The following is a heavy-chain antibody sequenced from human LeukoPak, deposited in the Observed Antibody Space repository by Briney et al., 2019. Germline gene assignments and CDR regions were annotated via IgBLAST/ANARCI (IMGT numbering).Heavy chain of an antibody. CDR3: AKVRYNAVRNFDY. CDR2: ISGGGGST. Sequence: GGSLRLSCAASGFTFSSYAMSWVRQAPGKGLEWVSGISGGGGSTDYGDSVKGRFTISRDNSKNTLYLQMNSLRAEDTAVYYCAKVRYNAVRNFDYWGQGTLVTVSS. J-gene: IGHJ4*02. V-gene: IGHV3-23*01. D-gene: IGHD5-24*01. CDR1: GFTFSSYA.